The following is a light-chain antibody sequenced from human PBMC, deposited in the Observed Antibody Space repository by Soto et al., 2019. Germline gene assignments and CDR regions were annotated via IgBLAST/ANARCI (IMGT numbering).Light chain of an antibody. CDR2: DVT. J-gene: IGLJ3*02. V-gene: IGLV2-14*01. Sequence: QSALTQPASVSGSPGQSITISCTGTSSDVGGYNYVSWYQHHPGKAPKLMIYDVTSRPSGVSNRFSGSKSGNTASLTISGLQAEDEADYFCSSYTSRSTLMVFGGGTKVTVL. CDR3: SSYTSRSTLMV. CDR1: SSDVGGYNY.